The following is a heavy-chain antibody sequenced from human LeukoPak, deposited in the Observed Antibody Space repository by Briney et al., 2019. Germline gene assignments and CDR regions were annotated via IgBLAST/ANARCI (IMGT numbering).Heavy chain of an antibody. CDR3: ATLGEDKTDTPFDY. CDR2: INPSTGGT. Sequence: ASVKVSCKASGYTFSGHYLHWVRQAPGQGLEWMGRINPSTGGTDFAQKFQGKVSMTRDTSISTAYMELSRLGSDDTAVYYCATLGEDKTDTPFDYWGQGILVTVSS. J-gene: IGHJ4*02. V-gene: IGHV1-2*06. CDR1: GYTFSGHY. D-gene: IGHD3-16*01.